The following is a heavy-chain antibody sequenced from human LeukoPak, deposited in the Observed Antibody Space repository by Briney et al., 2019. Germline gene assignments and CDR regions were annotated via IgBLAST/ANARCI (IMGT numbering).Heavy chain of an antibody. CDR3: ARDLIEGAFDI. CDR1: GFSFSDYW. D-gene: IGHD2-21*01. V-gene: IGHV3-53*01. Sequence: GGSLRLSCAASGFSFSDYWMSWVRQAPGKGLEWVSATYSGGSTSYTDSVKGRFTISRDNSKNTLFLLMNSLRAEDTAAYYCARDLIEGAFDIWGQGTMVTVSS. J-gene: IGHJ3*02. CDR2: TYSGGST.